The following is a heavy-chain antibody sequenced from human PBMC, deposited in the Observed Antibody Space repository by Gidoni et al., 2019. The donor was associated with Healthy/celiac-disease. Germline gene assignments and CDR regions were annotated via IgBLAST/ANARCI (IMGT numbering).Heavy chain of an antibody. J-gene: IGHJ4*02. CDR3: AMGGYCSSTSCYTKGDY. Sequence: EVQLLESGGGLVQPGGSLRLSCAASGFPFSSYAMSWVRQAPGKGLEWVSAISGSGGSTYYADSVKGRFTISRDNSKNTLYLQMNSLRAEDTAVYYCAMGGYCSSTSCYTKGDYWGQGTLVTVSS. V-gene: IGHV3-23*01. CDR2: ISGSGGST. D-gene: IGHD2-2*02. CDR1: GFPFSSYA.